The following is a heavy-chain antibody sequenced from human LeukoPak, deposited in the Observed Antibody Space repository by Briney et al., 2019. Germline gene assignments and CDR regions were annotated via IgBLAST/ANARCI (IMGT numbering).Heavy chain of an antibody. J-gene: IGHJ4*02. D-gene: IGHD3-9*01. CDR1: GFTFSSYA. CDR3: AKDVYYDILIGLLIDY. Sequence: GGSLRLSCAASGFTFSSYATSWVRQAPGKGLEWVSAISGSGGSTYYADSVKGRFTISRDNSKNTLYLQMNSLRAEDTAVYYCAKDVYYDILIGLLIDYWGQGTLVTVSS. V-gene: IGHV3-23*01. CDR2: ISGSGGST.